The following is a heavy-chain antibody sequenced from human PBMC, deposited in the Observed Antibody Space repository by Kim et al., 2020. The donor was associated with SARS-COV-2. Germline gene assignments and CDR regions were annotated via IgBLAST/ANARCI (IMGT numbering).Heavy chain of an antibody. CDR2: ISGSGGST. CDR3: AKAPRQNARDDYIWGSYRYAIWH. J-gene: IGHJ1*01. CDR1: GFTFSSYA. V-gene: IGHV3-23*01. D-gene: IGHD3-16*02. Sequence: GGSLRLSCAASGFTFSSYAMSWVRQAPGKGLEWVSAISGSGGSTYYADSVKGRFTISRDNSKNTLYLQMNSLRAEDTAVYYCAKAPRQNARDDYIWGSYRYAIWHWGQGTLVTVSS.